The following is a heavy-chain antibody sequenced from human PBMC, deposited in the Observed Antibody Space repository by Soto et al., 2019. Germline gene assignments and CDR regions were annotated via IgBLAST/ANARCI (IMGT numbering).Heavy chain of an antibody. CDR3: ARDSGIAVAGTRNYYYYGMDV. Sequence: GASVKVSCKASGCTFSSYAISWVRQAPGQGLEWMGGIIPIFGTANYAQKFQGRVTITADESTSTAYMELSSLRSGDTAVYYCARDSGIAVAGTRNYYYYGMDVWGQGTTVTVSS. J-gene: IGHJ6*02. CDR2: IIPIFGTA. CDR1: GCTFSSYA. V-gene: IGHV1-69*13. D-gene: IGHD6-19*01.